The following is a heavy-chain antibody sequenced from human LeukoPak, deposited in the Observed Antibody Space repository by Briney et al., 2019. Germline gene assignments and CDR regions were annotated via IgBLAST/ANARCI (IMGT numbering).Heavy chain of an antibody. V-gene: IGHV1-46*01. CDR2: INPSGGNT. CDR3: ARVFHGGIQVAAGREDFDY. CDR1: GYTFTRYY. J-gene: IGHJ4*02. Sequence: ASVKASCKASGYTFTRYYMHWVRQAPGQGLEWMGIINPSGGNTSYAQKFQGRVTMTRDMSTSTVYMELSSLRSEDTAVYYCARVFHGGIQVAAGREDFDYWGQGTLVTVSS. D-gene: IGHD6-13*01.